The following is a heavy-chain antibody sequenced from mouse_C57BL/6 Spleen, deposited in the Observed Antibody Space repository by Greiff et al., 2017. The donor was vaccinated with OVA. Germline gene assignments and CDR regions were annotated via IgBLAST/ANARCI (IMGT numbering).Heavy chain of an antibody. Sequence: VKLVESGPGLVQPSQSLSITCTVSGFSLTSYGVHWVRQSPGKGLEWLGVIWSGGSTDYNAAFISRLSISKDNSKSQVFFKMNSLQADDTAIYYCARGDGYYVFAYWGQGTLVTVSA. V-gene: IGHV2-2*01. CDR2: IWSGGST. J-gene: IGHJ3*01. D-gene: IGHD2-3*01. CDR3: ARGDGYYVFAY. CDR1: GFSLTSYG.